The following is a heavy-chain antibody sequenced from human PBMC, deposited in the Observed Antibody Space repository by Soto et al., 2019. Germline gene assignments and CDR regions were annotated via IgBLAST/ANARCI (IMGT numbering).Heavy chain of an antibody. J-gene: IGHJ4*02. V-gene: IGHV3-74*01. CDR2: INDDGIST. Sequence: GSLRLSCAASGFTFSMYWMHWVRQVPGKGPEWVSRINDDGISTNYADSVKGRFTISRDNAKNTLYLQMNALRVEDTAVYYCTRGPRSTSTGTGAFWGQGALVTVSS. CDR1: GFTFSMYW. CDR3: TRGPRSTSTGTGAF. D-gene: IGHD1-1*01.